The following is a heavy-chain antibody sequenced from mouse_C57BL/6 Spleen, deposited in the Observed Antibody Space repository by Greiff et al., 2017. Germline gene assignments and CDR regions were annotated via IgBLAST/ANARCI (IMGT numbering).Heavy chain of an antibody. CDR2: IGSGSSTI. CDR1: GFTFSDYG. CDR3: ANIYDYDGAAY. Sequence: EVMLVESGGGLVKPGGSLKLSCAASGFTFSDYGMHWVRQAPEKGLEWVAYIGSGSSTIYYADTVKGRFTISRDNAKNTLFLQMTSLRSEDTAMYYCANIYDYDGAAYWGQGTLVTVSA. D-gene: IGHD2-4*01. J-gene: IGHJ3*01. V-gene: IGHV5-17*01.